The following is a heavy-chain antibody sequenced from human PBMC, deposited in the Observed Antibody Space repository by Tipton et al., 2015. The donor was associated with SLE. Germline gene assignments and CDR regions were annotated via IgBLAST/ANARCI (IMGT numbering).Heavy chain of an antibody. J-gene: IGHJ4*02. D-gene: IGHD2-8*02. CDR3: AREGLVVPNFFDY. CDR1: GGSISSGGYY. Sequence: TLSLTCTVSGGSISSGGYYWSWIRQHPGKGLEWIGYIYYSGSTYYNPSLKSRVTISVDTSKNQFSLKLSSVTAADTAVYYCAREGLVVPNFFDYGGQGSLVTVSS. CDR2: IYYSGST. V-gene: IGHV4-31*03.